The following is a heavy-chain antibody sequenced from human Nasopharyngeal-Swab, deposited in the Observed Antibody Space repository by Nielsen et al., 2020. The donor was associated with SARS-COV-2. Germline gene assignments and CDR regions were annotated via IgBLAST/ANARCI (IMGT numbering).Heavy chain of an antibody. CDR1: GFTFSNAW. V-gene: IGHV3-15*01. Sequence: GESLKISCAASGFTFSNAWMSWVRQAPGKGLEWVGRIKSKTDGGTTDYAAPVKGRFTISRDDSKNTLYLQMNSLKTEDTAVYYCTTLVAVAEFWFDPWGQGTLVTVSS. CDR2: IKSKTDGGTT. D-gene: IGHD6-19*01. CDR3: TTLVAVAEFWFDP. J-gene: IGHJ5*02.